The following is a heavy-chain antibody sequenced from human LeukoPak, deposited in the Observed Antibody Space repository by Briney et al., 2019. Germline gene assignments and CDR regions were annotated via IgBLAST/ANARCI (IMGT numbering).Heavy chain of an antibody. CDR2: ISAYNGNT. V-gene: IGHV1-18*01. CDR1: GYTFTSYG. J-gene: IGHJ5*02. D-gene: IGHD3-3*01. Sequence: ASGKVSCKASGYTFTSYGISWVRQAPGQGLEWMGWISAYNGNTNYAQKLQGRVTMTTDTSTSTAYMELRSLRSDDTAVYYCAGSRITIFGVVIPWFDPWGQGTLVTVSS. CDR3: AGSRITIFGVVIPWFDP.